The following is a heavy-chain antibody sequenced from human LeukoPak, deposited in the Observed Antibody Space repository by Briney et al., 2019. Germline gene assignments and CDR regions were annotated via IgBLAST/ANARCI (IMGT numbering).Heavy chain of an antibody. CDR1: GYTFTRYY. D-gene: IGHD6-13*01. CDR2: INPNSGGT. CDR3: ARAVGYSSRGDYFDY. V-gene: IGHV1-2*02. Sequence: ASVKVSCKASGYTFTRYYMHWVRPAPGQGLEWMGWINPNSGGTNYAQKFQGRVTMTRDTSISTAYMELSSLRSEDTAVYYCARAVGYSSRGDYFDYWGQGTLVTVSS. J-gene: IGHJ4*02.